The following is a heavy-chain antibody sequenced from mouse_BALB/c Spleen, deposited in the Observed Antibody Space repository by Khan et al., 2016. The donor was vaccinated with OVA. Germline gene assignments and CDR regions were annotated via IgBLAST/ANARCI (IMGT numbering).Heavy chain of an antibody. V-gene: IGHV1-22*01. D-gene: IGHD1-2*01. CDR2: INPTNGGT. Sequence: EVQLQQSGPELVKPGASVKISCKTSGYTFTEYTMHWVKQSHGKSLEWIGRINPTNGGTNYNQKFKGKATLTVDTSSTTAYMELRSLTSEDSAVYYCARRDYYAYFWFFDVWGEGTTVTVSS. CDR1: GYTFTEYT. CDR3: ARRDYYAYFWFFDV. J-gene: IGHJ1*01.